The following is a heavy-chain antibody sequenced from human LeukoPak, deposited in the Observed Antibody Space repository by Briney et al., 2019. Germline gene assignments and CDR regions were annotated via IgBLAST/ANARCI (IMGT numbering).Heavy chain of an antibody. CDR1: GGSISSYY. J-gene: IGHJ3*02. CDR3: ARSMIVVPYAFDI. V-gene: IGHV4-59*12. Sequence: SETLSLTCTVSGGSISSYYWSWIRQPPGKGLEWIGYIYYSGSTNYNPSLKSRVTISVDTSKNQFSLKLNSVTAADTAVYYCARSMIVVPYAFDIWGQGTMVTVSS. D-gene: IGHD3-22*01. CDR2: IYYSGST.